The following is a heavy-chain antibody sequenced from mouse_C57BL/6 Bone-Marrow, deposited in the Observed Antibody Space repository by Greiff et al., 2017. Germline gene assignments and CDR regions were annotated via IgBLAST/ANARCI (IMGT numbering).Heavy chain of an antibody. V-gene: IGHV14-4*01. CDR2: IDPENGDT. D-gene: IGHD4-1*02. Sequence: EVQLQQSGAELVRPGASVKLSCTASGFNIKDDYMNWVKQRPEKGLEWIGWIDPENGDTEYASKFQGKATITADTSSNTAYLQLSSLTSDDTAVYYCTPTGYYFDYWGQGTTLTVSS. CDR1: GFNIKDDY. J-gene: IGHJ2*01. CDR3: TPTGYYFDY.